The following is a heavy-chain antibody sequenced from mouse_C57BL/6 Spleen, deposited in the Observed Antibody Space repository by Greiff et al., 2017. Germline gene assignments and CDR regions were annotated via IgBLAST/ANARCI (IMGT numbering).Heavy chain of an antibody. D-gene: IGHD1-1*01. Sequence: VQLQQSGPVLVKPGASVKMSCKASGYTFTDYYMNWVKQSHGKSLEWIGVINPYNGGTSYNQKFKGKATLTVDKSSSTAYMELNSLTSEDSAVYYCARRGTVVGNYFDYWGQGTTLTVSS. CDR1: GYTFTDYY. CDR3: ARRGTVVGNYFDY. V-gene: IGHV1-19*01. CDR2: INPYNGGT. J-gene: IGHJ2*01.